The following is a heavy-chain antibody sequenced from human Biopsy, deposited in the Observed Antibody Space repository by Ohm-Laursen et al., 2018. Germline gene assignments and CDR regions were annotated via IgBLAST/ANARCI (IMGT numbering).Heavy chain of an antibody. V-gene: IGHV1-46*01. CDR2: INPNNDNT. CDR3: ARGPRGLVAITATAYYFDF. J-gene: IGHJ4*02. Sequence: ASVKVSCKVSGYTFTNYYLHWVRQAPGQGLQWMGRINPNNDNTVYAQQFQGRVTMTKDTSTSTVYMDLSSLTFDDSAVYYCARGPRGLVAITATAYYFDFWGQGNLVTVSS. CDR1: GYTFTNYY. D-gene: IGHD1-20*01.